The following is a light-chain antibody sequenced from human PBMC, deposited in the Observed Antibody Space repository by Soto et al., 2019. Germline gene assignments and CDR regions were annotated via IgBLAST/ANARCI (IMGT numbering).Light chain of an antibody. J-gene: IGKJ5*01. Sequence: DIQLTQTPSTLSASVGDEVTITCRASQTISSWFSCYQQKPVRAPKLLIYDASTLESGFPSRFSGSGSETEFTLTISRLQPDDFATYFCHSRAFGQGTRLEIK. V-gene: IGKV1-5*01. CDR3: HSRA. CDR1: QTISSW. CDR2: DAS.